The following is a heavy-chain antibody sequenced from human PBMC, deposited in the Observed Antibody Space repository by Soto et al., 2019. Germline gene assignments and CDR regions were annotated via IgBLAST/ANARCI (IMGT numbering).Heavy chain of an antibody. D-gene: IGHD3-9*01. CDR3: ARLDYSEYEIFDY. Sequence: GTLRLSCPASVFPFSSYWMHGVRQTPGKGLVWVPRIHSRGSSTSYAASVKGRFTISRDNAKNTLYLKMNSLRAEDTAVYFCARLDYSEYEIFDYWGQGILVTVSS. CDR1: VFPFSSYW. J-gene: IGHJ4*02. V-gene: IGHV3-74*01. CDR2: IHSRGSST.